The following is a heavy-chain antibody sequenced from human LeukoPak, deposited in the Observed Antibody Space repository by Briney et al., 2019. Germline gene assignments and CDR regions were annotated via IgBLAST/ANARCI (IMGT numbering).Heavy chain of an antibody. V-gene: IGHV3-30-3*01. D-gene: IGHD3-10*01. CDR1: GSTFSSYA. CDR2: ISYDGSNK. Sequence: GGSLRLSCAASGSTFSSYAMHWVRQAPGKGLEWVAVISYDGSNKYYADSVKGRFTISRDNSKNTLYLQMNSLRAEDTAVYYCARGPASGTRDYFDYWGQGTLVTVSS. CDR3: ARGPASGTRDYFDY. J-gene: IGHJ4*02.